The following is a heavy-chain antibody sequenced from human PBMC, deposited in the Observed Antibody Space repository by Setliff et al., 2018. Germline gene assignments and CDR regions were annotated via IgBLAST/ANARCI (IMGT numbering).Heavy chain of an antibody. D-gene: IGHD6-13*01. Sequence: SETLSLTCAVYGGSFSGYYWSWIRQPPGKGLEWIGEINHSGSTDYNPSLKSRVTISVDTSKNQFSLKLSSVTAADTAVYYCARAGIAAPFDYWGQGTLVTVSS. CDR2: INHSGST. V-gene: IGHV4-34*01. CDR1: GGSFSGYY. CDR3: ARAGIAAPFDY. J-gene: IGHJ4*02.